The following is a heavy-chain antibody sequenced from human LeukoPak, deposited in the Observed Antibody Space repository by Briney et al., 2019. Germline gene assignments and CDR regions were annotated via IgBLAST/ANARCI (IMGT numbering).Heavy chain of an antibody. CDR2: IDQDGSEK. CDR3: ARDYYSYSRGSWAFDI. Sequence: PGGSLRLSCAASGFTFSSYEMNWVRQAPGNGLEWVANIDQDGSEKYYVESMKGRITISRDTAKNSLYLQMNSLRAEDTAVYYCARDYYSYSRGSWAFDIWGQGTMVTVSS. CDR1: GFTFSSYE. D-gene: IGHD3-22*01. J-gene: IGHJ3*02. V-gene: IGHV3-7*03.